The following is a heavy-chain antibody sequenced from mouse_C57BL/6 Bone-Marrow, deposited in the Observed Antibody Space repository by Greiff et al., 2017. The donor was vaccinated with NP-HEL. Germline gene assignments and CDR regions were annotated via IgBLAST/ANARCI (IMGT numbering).Heavy chain of an antibody. Sequence: EVQRVESGGDLVKPGGSLKLSCAASGFTFSSYGMSWVRQTPDKRLEWVATISSGGSYTYYPDSVKGRFTLSRDNAKNTLYLQMSRLKSEDTAMDYCARHAPYDDGPSSYWYYDVGGTGTTVTVSS. V-gene: IGHV5-6*01. D-gene: IGHD2-4*01. CDR2: ISSGGSYT. CDR1: GFTFSSYG. CDR3: ARHAPYDDGPSSYWYYDV. J-gene: IGHJ1*03.